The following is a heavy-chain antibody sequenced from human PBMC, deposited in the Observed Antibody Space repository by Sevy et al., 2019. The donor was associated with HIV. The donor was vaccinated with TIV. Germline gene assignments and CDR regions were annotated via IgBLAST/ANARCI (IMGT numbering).Heavy chain of an antibody. CDR1: TFTFSDYY. CDR3: ARVRYNHGSYYFDY. D-gene: IGHD5-18*01. V-gene: IGHV3-11*01. CDR2: ISSGGTIT. J-gene: IGHJ4*02. Sequence: RGYLRLSCVVSTFTFSDYYMTCIRQAPGKGLEWISHISSGGTITSHADSVKGRFTISRDNAKNSLYLQMNSRRAEDTAVYYCARVRYNHGSYYFDYWGQGTMVRVSS.